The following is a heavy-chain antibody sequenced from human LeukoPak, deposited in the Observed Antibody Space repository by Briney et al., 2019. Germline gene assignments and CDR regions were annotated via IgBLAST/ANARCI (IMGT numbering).Heavy chain of an antibody. CDR3: AKALGSGNYPYYYYYAMDV. D-gene: IGHD1-26*01. V-gene: IGHV3-9*01. CDR2: VTWNSGSI. Sequence: GGSLRLSCAASGFTFDDYAMHWVRQAPGKGLEWVSGVTWNSGSIGYADSVKGRFTISRDNAKNSLYLQMNSLRAEDTALYYCAKALGSGNYPYYYYYAMDVWGQGTTVTVSS. J-gene: IGHJ6*02. CDR1: GFTFDDYA.